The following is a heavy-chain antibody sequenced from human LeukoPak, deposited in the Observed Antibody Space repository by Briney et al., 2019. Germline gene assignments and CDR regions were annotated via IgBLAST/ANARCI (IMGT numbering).Heavy chain of an antibody. CDR2: IYYSGST. J-gene: IGHJ4*02. CDR1: GGSISSSSYY. CDR3: ARVGWDDSSEG. Sequence: PSETLSLTCTVSGGSISSSSYYWGWIRQPPGKGLEWIGSIYYSGSTYYNPSLKSRVTISVDTSKNQFSLKLSSVTAADTAVYYCARVGWDDSSEGWGQGTLVTVSS. V-gene: IGHV4-39*07. D-gene: IGHD3-22*01.